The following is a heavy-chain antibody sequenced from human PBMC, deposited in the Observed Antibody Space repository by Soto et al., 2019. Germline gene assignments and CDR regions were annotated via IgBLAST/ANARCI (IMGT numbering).Heavy chain of an antibody. D-gene: IGHD2-21*02. CDR1: GGSFSGYY. J-gene: IGHJ4*02. Sequence: SETLSLTCAVYGGSFSGYYWSWIRQPPGKGLEWIGEINHSGSTNYNPSLKSRVTISVDTSKNQFSLKLSSVTATDTAVYYCARRGTLAYCGGDCYSPIDYWGQGTLVTVSS. V-gene: IGHV4-34*01. CDR2: INHSGST. CDR3: ARRGTLAYCGGDCYSPIDY.